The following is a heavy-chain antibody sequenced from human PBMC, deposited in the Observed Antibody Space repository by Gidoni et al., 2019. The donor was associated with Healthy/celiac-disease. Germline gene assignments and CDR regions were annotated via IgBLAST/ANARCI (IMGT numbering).Heavy chain of an antibody. D-gene: IGHD6-19*01. J-gene: IGHJ4*02. CDR1: GFTFDDYT. Sequence: EVQLVESGGVVVQPGGSRRLYCAASGFTFDDYTMHWVRQAPGKGLEWVSLISWDGGSTYYADSVKGRFTISRDNSKNSLYLQMNSLRTEDTALYYCAKPGSGWYDLYYWGQGTLVTVSS. CDR3: AKPGSGWYDLYY. V-gene: IGHV3-43*01. CDR2: ISWDGGST.